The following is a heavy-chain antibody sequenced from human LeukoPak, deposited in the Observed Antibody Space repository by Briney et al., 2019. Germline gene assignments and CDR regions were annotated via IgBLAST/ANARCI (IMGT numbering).Heavy chain of an antibody. D-gene: IGHD3-3*01. CDR1: GFTFSSYS. Sequence: GGSLRLSCAASGFTFSSYSMNWVRQAPGKGLEWVSSISSSSSYIYYADSVKGRFTISRDNAKNSLYLQMNSLRAEDTAVYYRARADYDFWSGYHTADYYYYYYMDVWGKGTTVTVSS. CDR3: ARADYDFWSGYHTADYYYYYYMDV. CDR2: ISSSSSYI. J-gene: IGHJ6*03. V-gene: IGHV3-21*01.